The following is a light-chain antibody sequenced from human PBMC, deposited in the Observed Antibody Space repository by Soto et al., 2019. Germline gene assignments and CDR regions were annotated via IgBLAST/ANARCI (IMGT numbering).Light chain of an antibody. Sequence: EIVMTQSPATLSVSPGQRATLSWRASQSVSSILAWYQQKPGQAPRLLIYGASTRATGIPARFSGSGSGTEFTLTISSLQSEDFAVYYCQQYNIWPKTFGQGTKVEIK. CDR3: QQYNIWPKT. J-gene: IGKJ1*01. CDR2: GAS. CDR1: QSVSSI. V-gene: IGKV3-15*01.